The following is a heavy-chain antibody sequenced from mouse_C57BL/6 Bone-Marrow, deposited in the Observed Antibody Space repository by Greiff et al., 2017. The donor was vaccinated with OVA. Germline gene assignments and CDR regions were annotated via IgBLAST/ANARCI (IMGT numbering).Heavy chain of an antibody. V-gene: IGHV1-74*01. Sequence: QVQLKQPGAELVKPGASVKVSCKASGYTFTSYWMHWVKQRPGQGLEWIGRIHPSDSDTNYNQKFKGKATLTVDKSSSTAYMQLSSLTSEDSAVYYCALPRYDYDAMDYWGQGTSVTVSS. J-gene: IGHJ4*01. CDR3: ALPRYDYDAMDY. CDR2: IHPSDSDT. CDR1: GYTFTSYW.